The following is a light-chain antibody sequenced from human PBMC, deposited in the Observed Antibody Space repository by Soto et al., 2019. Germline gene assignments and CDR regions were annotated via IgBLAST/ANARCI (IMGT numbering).Light chain of an antibody. CDR3: QQYGDSPFA. V-gene: IGKV3-20*01. J-gene: IGKJ3*01. CDR1: QSIYINS. CDR2: SAP. Sequence: EIVLTQSPGTLSLSPGERATLSCRASQSIYINSLAWYQHKRGQAPRLLIYSAPVRATAVPDRFNGSGSGTDFALTISRLEPEDSAMYYCQQYGDSPFAFGPGTKLDVK.